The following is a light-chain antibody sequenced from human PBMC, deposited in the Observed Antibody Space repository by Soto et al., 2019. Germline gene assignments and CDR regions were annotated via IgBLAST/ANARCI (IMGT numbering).Light chain of an antibody. CDR1: QSISSW. Sequence: DIQMTQSPSTLSASVGDRVTITCRASQSISSWLAWYQQKPRKAPKLLIYDASSLESGVPSRFSGSGSGTELTLTISSLQPDDFATYYCQQYNSYPTFGQGTMLEIK. CDR3: QQYNSYPT. CDR2: DAS. V-gene: IGKV1-5*01. J-gene: IGKJ2*01.